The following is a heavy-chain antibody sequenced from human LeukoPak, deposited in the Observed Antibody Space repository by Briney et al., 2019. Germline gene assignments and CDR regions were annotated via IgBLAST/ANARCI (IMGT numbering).Heavy chain of an antibody. D-gene: IGHD2-15*01. Sequence: PSETLSLTCTVSSGSISSYYWSWIRQPPGKGLQWIGYIYYSGSTNYNPSLQSRVTISVDTSKNQFSLKLSSVTAADTAVYYCARRFRGGGSCYIDYWGQGTLVTVSS. CDR2: IYYSGST. CDR1: SGSISSYY. CDR3: ARRFRGGGSCYIDY. V-gene: IGHV4-59*08. J-gene: IGHJ4*02.